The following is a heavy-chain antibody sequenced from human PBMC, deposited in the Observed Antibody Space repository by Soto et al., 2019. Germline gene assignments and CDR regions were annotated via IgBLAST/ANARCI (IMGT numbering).Heavy chain of an antibody. V-gene: IGHV1-2*04. Sequence: GASVKVSCKASGYTFTGYYMHRVRQAPGQGLEWMGWINPNSGGTNYAQKFQGWVTMTRDTSISTAYMELSRLRSDDTAVYYCARGWADLPEWSAYYYYGMDVWGQGTTVTVSS. CDR3: ARGWADLPEWSAYYYYGMDV. CDR2: INPNSGGT. CDR1: GYTFTGYY. D-gene: IGHD3-3*01. J-gene: IGHJ6*02.